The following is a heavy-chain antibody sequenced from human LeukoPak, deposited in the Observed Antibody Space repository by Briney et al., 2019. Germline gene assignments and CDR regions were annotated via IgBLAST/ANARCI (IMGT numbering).Heavy chain of an antibody. CDR2: IASSTSTR. CDR1: GFTFSIYS. D-gene: IGHD2-15*01. V-gene: IGHV3-48*01. Sequence: PGGSLRLSSAASGFTFSIYSINWVRQAPGKGLEWVSYIASSTSTRFYADSVKGRFTISRDNAKNSLYLQMNSLRAEDTAVYYCASILGYCTGSTCTNDFWGQGTLVTVSS. CDR3: ASILGYCTGSTCTNDF. J-gene: IGHJ4*02.